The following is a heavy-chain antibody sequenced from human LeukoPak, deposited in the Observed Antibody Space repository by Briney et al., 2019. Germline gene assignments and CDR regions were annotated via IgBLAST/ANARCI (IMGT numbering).Heavy chain of an antibody. CDR1: GFTFSSYA. CDR3: TREASEFY. J-gene: IGHJ4*02. D-gene: IGHD3-10*01. CDR2: ISYDGSNK. Sequence: PGGSLRLSCAASGFTFSSYAMNWVRQAPGKGLEWVVVISYDGSNKYYADSVKGRFTISRDNAKNSLYLQMNSLRAEDTAVYYCTREASEFYWGQGTLVTVSS. V-gene: IGHV3-30*14.